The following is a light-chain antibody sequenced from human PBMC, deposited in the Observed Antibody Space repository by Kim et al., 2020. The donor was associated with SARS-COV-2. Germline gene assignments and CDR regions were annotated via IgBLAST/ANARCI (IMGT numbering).Light chain of an antibody. CDR2: DKN. J-gene: IGLJ2*01. Sequence: QSVLTQPASVSAAPGQKITISCTGTSSDIGNNYVAWYQQHPGTAPKILIYDKNKRRSGMADRFSGSKSATNATLVITGLQTGDEAAYYYGTWDSSSSAVVFGGGTQLTVL. CDR3: GTWDSSSSAVV. CDR1: SSDIGNNY. V-gene: IGLV1-51*01.